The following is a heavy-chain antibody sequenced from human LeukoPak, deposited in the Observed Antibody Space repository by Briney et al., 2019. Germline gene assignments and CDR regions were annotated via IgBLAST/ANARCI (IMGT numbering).Heavy chain of an antibody. J-gene: IGHJ6*02. D-gene: IGHD3-9*01. V-gene: IGHV6-1*01. Sequence: SQTLSLTCAISGDSVSSNSAAWNWIRQSPSRGLEWLGSTYYRSKWYNDYAVSVKSRITINPDTSKNQFSLQLNSVTPEDTAVYYCASYDILTGSYGMDVWGQGTTVTVSS. CDR1: GDSVSSNSAA. CDR3: ASYDILTGSYGMDV. CDR2: TYYRSKWYN.